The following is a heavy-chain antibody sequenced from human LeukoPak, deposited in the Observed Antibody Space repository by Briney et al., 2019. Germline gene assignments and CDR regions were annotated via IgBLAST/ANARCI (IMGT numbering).Heavy chain of an antibody. CDR2: IYYSGRT. Sequence: SETLSLTCTVSGGSISSYYWSWIRQPPGKGLEWAGYIYYSGRTNYNPSLKSRVTISVDTSKNQFSLKLSSVTAADTAVYYCARGPNRYYFDYWGQGTLVTVSS. CDR1: GGSISSYY. V-gene: IGHV4-59*01. CDR3: ARGPNRYYFDY. J-gene: IGHJ4*02. D-gene: IGHD2/OR15-2a*01.